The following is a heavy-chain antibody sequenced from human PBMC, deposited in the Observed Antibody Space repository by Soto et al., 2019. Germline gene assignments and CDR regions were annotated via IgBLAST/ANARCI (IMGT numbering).Heavy chain of an antibody. CDR2: IYYSRNT. D-gene: IGHD1-1*01. J-gene: IGHJ2*01. V-gene: IGHV4-59*01. CDR3: ARLRVKGHNVQVPYWYFDL. Sequence: SETLSLTCTVSGGSISGYYWSWVRQPPGRGLEWIGYIYYSRNTNYNPSLKSRVTISVYTSKNQFSLNLSSVTAADTAVYYCARLRVKGHNVQVPYWYFDLWGRGTLVTVSS. CDR1: GGSISGYY.